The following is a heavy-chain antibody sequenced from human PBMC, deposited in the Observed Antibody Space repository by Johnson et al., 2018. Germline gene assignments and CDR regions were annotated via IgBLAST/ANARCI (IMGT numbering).Heavy chain of an antibody. CDR3: ARNDFWSGHGLDV. CDR2: IYYSGST. J-gene: IGHJ6*04. V-gene: IGHV4-59*01. CDR1: GGSISSYY. Sequence: QVQLQESGPGLVKPSETLSLTCTVSGGSISSYYWSWIRQPPGKGLEGIGYIYYSGSTNYNPSLKSRVTISVDTSKNQFSLKLSSVTAGDTAVYYCARNDFWSGHGLDVWGKGTAVTVSS. D-gene: IGHD3-3*01.